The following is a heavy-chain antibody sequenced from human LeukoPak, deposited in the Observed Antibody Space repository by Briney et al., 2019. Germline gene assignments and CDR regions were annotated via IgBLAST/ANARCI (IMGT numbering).Heavy chain of an antibody. J-gene: IGHJ4*02. CDR1: GGSISSYY. CDR2: IYTSGST. D-gene: IGHD1-26*01. V-gene: IGHV4-4*07. Sequence: SETLSLTCTVSGGSISSYYWSWIRQPAGKGLEWIGRIYTSGSTNYNASLKSRVSMSVGTSKNQFSLKLSSVTAADTAVFYCARENSGSYREFDYWGQGTLVTVSS. CDR3: ARENSGSYREFDY.